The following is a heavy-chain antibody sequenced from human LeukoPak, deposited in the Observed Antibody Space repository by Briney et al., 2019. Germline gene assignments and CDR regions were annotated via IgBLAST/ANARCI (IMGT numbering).Heavy chain of an antibody. Sequence: ASVKVSRKASGGTFSSYGISWVRQAPGQGLEWMGWISAYNGNTNYAQKLQGRVTMTTDTSTSTAYMELRSLRSDDTAVYYCARESSDYGAGWFDPWGQGTLVTVSS. J-gene: IGHJ5*02. D-gene: IGHD4-17*01. CDR3: ARESSDYGAGWFDP. CDR1: GGTFSSYG. CDR2: ISAYNGNT. V-gene: IGHV1-18*01.